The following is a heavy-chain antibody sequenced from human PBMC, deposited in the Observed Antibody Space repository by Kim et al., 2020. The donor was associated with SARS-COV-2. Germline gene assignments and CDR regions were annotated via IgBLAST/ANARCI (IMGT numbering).Heavy chain of an antibody. CDR1: GGSISSYY. CDR3: ARDTRQGPHHFLTGYWDYYYGMDV. Sequence: SETLSLTCTVSGGSISSYYWSWIRQPPGKGLEWIGYIYYSGSTNYNPSLKSRVTISVDTSKNQFSLKLSSVTAADTAVFYCARDTRQGPHHFLTGYWDYYYGMDVWGQGTTVTVSS. V-gene: IGHV4-59*01. CDR2: IYYSGST. J-gene: IGHJ6*02. D-gene: IGHD3-9*01.